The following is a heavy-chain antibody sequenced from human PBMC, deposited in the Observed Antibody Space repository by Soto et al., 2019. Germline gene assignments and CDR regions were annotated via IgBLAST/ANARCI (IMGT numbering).Heavy chain of an antibody. V-gene: IGHV3-23*01. Sequence: GGSLRLSCAVSGFTFRSSPMSWVRQAPGKGLEWVSSISGSGGETYYADSVKGRFTVSRDNSKSTLYLQMNSLRAEDTAVYYCAYWESSGSDYPLVFDYWGHGSLVTVSS. CDR2: ISGSGGET. J-gene: IGHJ4*01. CDR3: AYWESSGSDYPLVFDY. D-gene: IGHD5-12*01. CDR1: GFTFRSSP.